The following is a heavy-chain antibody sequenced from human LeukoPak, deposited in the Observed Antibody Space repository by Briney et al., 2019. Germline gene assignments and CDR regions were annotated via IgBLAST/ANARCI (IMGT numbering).Heavy chain of an antibody. Sequence: SETLSLTCTVSGGSISSHYWSWIRQFPGKGLEWIGSIYYSGITSYNPSLKSRVTLSVHTSRNQFSLRLSSVAAADTAVYYCARDQSGAYIFDYWGQGTLVTVSS. CDR1: GGSISSHY. J-gene: IGHJ4*02. CDR3: ARDQSGAYIFDY. V-gene: IGHV4-59*11. D-gene: IGHD1-26*01. CDR2: IYYSGIT.